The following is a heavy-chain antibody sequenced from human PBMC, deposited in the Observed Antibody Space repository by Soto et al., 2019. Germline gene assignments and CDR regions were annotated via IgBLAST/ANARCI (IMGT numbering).Heavy chain of an antibody. D-gene: IGHD3-22*01. V-gene: IGHV3-33*01. CDR3: ASDDDNDANALDY. J-gene: IGHJ4*02. CDR2: IWNDGIRK. Sequence: GGSLRLSCAASGFTFSKYGMHWVRQAPCKGLEWVALIWNDGIRKVYVDSVKGRFTISRDNSKNTLDLQMNNLRDEDTAVYYCASDDDNDANALDYWGPVSLFTDS. CDR1: GFTFSKYG.